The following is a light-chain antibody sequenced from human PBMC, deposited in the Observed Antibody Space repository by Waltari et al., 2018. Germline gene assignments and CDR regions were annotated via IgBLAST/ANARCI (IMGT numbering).Light chain of an antibody. CDR1: SLRSYY. CDR3: NSRDSSGNFVV. V-gene: IGLV3-19*01. J-gene: IGLJ2*01. Sequence: SSELTQDPAVSVALGQTVRITCPGDSLRSYYASWYQQKPGQAPVLVLYGKNNRPSGIPDRFSGSSSGNTASLTITGAQAEDEADYYCNSRDSSGNFVVFGGGTKLTVL. CDR2: GKN.